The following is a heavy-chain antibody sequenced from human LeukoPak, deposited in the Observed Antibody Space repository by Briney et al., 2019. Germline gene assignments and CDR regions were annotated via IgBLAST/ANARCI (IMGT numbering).Heavy chain of an antibody. J-gene: IGHJ4*02. Sequence: GGSLRLSCVASGFTFTKHWMSWVRQAPGKGLEWVANIKEDGGVKNYMDSVKGRFTISRDNAKNSVSLQMNSLRAEDTAVYYCGRDIVDGGDDYWGQGTLVTVSS. CDR2: IKEDGGVK. V-gene: IGHV3-7*01. CDR3: GRDIVDGGDDY. D-gene: IGHD2-21*02. CDR1: GFTFTKHW.